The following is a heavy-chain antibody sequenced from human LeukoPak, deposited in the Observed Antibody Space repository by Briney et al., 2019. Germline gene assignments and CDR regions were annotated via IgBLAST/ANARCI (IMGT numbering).Heavy chain of an antibody. CDR1: GFTFSNYA. Sequence: PGGSLRLSCAASGFTFSNYAMNWVRQAPGKGLDWVSGICGSGSTTYYADSVKGRFTISRDDSKNTVYLQKNTLRAEDTALYYCASGYCGSTNCRRDYWGQGTLVTVSS. V-gene: IGHV3-23*01. CDR3: ASGYCGSTNCRRDY. J-gene: IGHJ4*02. CDR2: ICGSGSTT. D-gene: IGHD2-2*03.